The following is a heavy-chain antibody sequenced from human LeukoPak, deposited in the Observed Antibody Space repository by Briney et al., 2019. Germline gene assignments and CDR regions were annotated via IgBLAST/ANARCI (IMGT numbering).Heavy chain of an antibody. CDR1: GGSISSGGYY. CDR2: IYYSGST. Sequence: SETLSLTCTVSGGSISSGGYYWSWIRQHLGKGLEWIGYIYYSGSTYYNPSLKSRVTISVDTSKNQFSLKLSSVTAADTAVYYCARLYFDSTYYFDYWGQGTLVTVSS. V-gene: IGHV4-31*03. D-gene: IGHD3-9*01. CDR3: ARLYFDSTYYFDY. J-gene: IGHJ4*02.